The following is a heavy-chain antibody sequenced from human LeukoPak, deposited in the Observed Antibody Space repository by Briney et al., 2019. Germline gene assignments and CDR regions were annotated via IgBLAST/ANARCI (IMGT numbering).Heavy chain of an antibody. CDR3: ARDYSYSSSFFDS. D-gene: IGHD5-18*01. Sequence: GGSLRLSCAGSGFTFTLHAMHWVRQAPGKGLEWAAVISYDGRNIDYGDSVKGRFTISRDNSRNTVYLQMNGLRADDTAVYYCARDYSYSSSFFDSWGQGTLVTVSS. V-gene: IGHV3-30*03. CDR2: ISYDGRNI. CDR1: GFTFTLHA. J-gene: IGHJ4*02.